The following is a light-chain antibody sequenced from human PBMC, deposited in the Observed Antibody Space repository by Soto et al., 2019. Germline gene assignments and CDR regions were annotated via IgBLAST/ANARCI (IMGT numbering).Light chain of an antibody. CDR3: QQYIDWPPGT. V-gene: IGKV3-20*01. CDR1: QSVATSQ. CDR2: GAS. Sequence: EIVLTQSPGTLSLSPGERATLFCRASQSVATSQLAWYQQKPGQAPRLLIGASSRATGVPDRFIASGSGTEFTLTISSLQSEDFAVYYCQQYIDWPPGTFGQGTAVEIK. J-gene: IGKJ1*01.